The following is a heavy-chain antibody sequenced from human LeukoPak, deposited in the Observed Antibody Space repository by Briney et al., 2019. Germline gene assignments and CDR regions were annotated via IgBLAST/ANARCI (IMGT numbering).Heavy chain of an antibody. Sequence: SETLSLICAVYGGSFSGYYWSWIRQPPGKGLEWIGEINHSGSTNYNPSLKSRVTISVDTSKNQFSLKLSSVTAADTAVYYCARGSIGYYDSSGLPHAFDIWGQGTMVTVSS. CDR2: INHSGST. J-gene: IGHJ3*02. CDR1: GGSFSGYY. CDR3: ARGSIGYYDSSGLPHAFDI. D-gene: IGHD3-22*01. V-gene: IGHV4-34*01.